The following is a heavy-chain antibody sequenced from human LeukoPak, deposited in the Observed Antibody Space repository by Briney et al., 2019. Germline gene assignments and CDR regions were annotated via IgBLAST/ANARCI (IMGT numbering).Heavy chain of an antibody. CDR1: GGSISRGSYF. V-gene: IGHV4-61*02. J-gene: IGHJ4*02. CDR2: FYTSATP. Sequence: ASQNLSLTCTVSGGSISRGSYFWSWIRQPAGKGLEWIGRFYTSATPNYNPSLKSRVTISVDTSRNQFSLELSSVTAADTAVYYCARGGIPDYWGQGILVTVSS. D-gene: IGHD2-21*01. CDR3: ARGGIPDY.